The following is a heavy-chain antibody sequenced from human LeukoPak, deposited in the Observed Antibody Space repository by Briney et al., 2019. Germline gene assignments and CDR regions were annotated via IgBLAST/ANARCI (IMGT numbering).Heavy chain of an antibody. J-gene: IGHJ4*02. CDR1: GGSISSYY. V-gene: IGHV4-59*01. Sequence: SETLSLTCTVSGGSISSYYWSWIRQPPGKGLEWIGYIYYSGSTNYNPSLKSRVTISVDTSKNQFSLKLSSVTAADTAVYYRARRGGTMEHFDYWGQGTLVTVSS. CDR2: IYYSGST. CDR3: ARRGGTMEHFDY. D-gene: IGHD3-10*01.